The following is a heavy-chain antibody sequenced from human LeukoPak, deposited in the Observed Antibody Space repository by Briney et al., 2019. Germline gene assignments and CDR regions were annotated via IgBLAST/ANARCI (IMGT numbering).Heavy chain of an antibody. V-gene: IGHV3-23*01. CDR1: GFTFSSYA. CDR3: AKYPSASWYKTYFDY. Sequence: GGSLRLSCAASGFTFSSYAMSWVRRAPGKGLEWVSAISGSGGSTYYADSVKGGFTISRDNSKNTLYPQMNSLRAEDTAVYYCAKYPSASWYKTYFDYWGQGTLVTVSS. CDR2: ISGSGGST. J-gene: IGHJ4*02. D-gene: IGHD6-13*01.